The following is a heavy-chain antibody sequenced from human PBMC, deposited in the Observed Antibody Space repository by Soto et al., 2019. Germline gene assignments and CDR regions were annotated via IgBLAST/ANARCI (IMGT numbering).Heavy chain of an antibody. CDR3: APGPGYSSRWFDN. J-gene: IGHJ5*02. V-gene: IGHV4-4*02. Sequence: QVQVQESGPGLVKPSGTLSLTCAVTGGSIHNSDWWSWVRQPPGKGLEWIGEIYHSGSYNYNPSLKSRVIMSLDKSNNLFSLTLTSVTAADRAIYSCAPGPGYSSRWFDNWGQGTLVTVSS. CDR1: GGSIHNSDW. D-gene: IGHD6-13*01. CDR2: IYHSGSY.